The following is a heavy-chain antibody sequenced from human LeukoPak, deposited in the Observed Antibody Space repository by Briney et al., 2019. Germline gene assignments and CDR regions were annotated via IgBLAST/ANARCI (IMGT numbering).Heavy chain of an antibody. J-gene: IGHJ4*02. V-gene: IGHV1-46*01. CDR1: GYTFTSYY. CDR3: ARGVLRRGGSGTDITIKGY. CDR2: INPSGGST. D-gene: IGHD3-10*01. Sequence: ASVKVSCKASGYTFTSYYMHWVRQAPGQGLERMGIINPSGGSTSYAQKFQGRVTMTRDTSTSTVYMELSSLRSEDTAVYYCARGVLRRGGSGTDITIKGYWGQGTLVTVSS.